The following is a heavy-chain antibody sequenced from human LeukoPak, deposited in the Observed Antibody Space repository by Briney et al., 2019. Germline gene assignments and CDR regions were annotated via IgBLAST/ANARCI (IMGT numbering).Heavy chain of an antibody. D-gene: IGHD3-3*01. CDR3: ARSEITYYDFWSGYTGLSC. CDR2: IMPIFGTA. J-gene: IGHJ4*02. Sequence: SVKVSCKASGGTFSSYAISWVRQAPGQGLEWMGGIMPIFGTANYAQKFQGRVTITTDESTSTAYMELSSLRSEDTAVYYCARSEITYYDFWSGYTGLSCWGQGTLVTVSS. CDR1: GGTFSSYA. V-gene: IGHV1-69*05.